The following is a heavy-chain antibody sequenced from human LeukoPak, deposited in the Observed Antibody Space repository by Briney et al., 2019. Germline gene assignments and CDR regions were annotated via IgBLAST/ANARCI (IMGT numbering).Heavy chain of an antibody. Sequence: ASVKVSCKVSGYSLTELSMHWVRQAPGKGLEWMGGFDPADDKTIFAQKLQGRVTMTTDTSTSTAYMELRSLRSDDTAVYYCASTSDYGDYVHDYWGQGTLVTVSS. J-gene: IGHJ4*02. V-gene: IGHV1-24*01. CDR3: ASTSDYGDYVHDY. CDR1: GYSLTELS. CDR2: FDPADDKT. D-gene: IGHD4-17*01.